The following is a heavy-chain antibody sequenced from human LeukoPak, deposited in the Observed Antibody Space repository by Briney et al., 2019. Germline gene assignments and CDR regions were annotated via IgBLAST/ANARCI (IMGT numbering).Heavy chain of an antibody. CDR1: GFAFSAFA. V-gene: IGHV3-30-3*01. CDR2: TSYDESNK. CDR3: AKGTIVGAAPYYYYMDV. D-gene: IGHD1-26*01. J-gene: IGHJ6*03. Sequence: GRSLRLSCTASGFAFSAFAMHWVRQAPGKGLEWVALTSYDESNKRYADSVKGRYTISRDNSKNTLYLQMNSLRVEDTAIYYCAKGTIVGAAPYYYYMDVWGRGTTVTVSS.